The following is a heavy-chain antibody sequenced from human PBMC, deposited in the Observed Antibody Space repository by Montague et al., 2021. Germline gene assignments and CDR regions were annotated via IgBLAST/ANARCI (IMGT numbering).Heavy chain of an antibody. CDR3: VKGGYYSYDALEI. CDR1: GFIFCKSW. Sequence: SLRLSCAASGFIFCKSWMHWVRQAPGKGLEWVSRVNGDGTRITYVDSVKGRFTVSRDNAKNTVYVQMNTLRAEDTAVYYCVKGGYYSYDALEIWGQGTVVTVSS. V-gene: IGHV3-74*03. J-gene: IGHJ3*02. CDR2: VNGDGTRI. D-gene: IGHD3-22*01.